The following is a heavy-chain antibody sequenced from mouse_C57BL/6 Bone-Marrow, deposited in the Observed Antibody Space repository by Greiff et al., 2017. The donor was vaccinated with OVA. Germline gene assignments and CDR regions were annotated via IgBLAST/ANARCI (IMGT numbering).Heavy chain of an antibody. J-gene: IGHJ2*01. CDR1: GYTFTSYG. V-gene: IGHV1-81*01. D-gene: IGHD4-1*01. Sequence: QVQLKESGAELARPGASVKLSCKASGYTFTSYGISWVKQRTGQGLEWIGEIYPRSGNTYYNEKFKGKATLTADKSSSTAYMELRSLTSEDSAVYFCASSNDYWGQGTTLTVSS. CDR3: ASSNDY. CDR2: IYPRSGNT.